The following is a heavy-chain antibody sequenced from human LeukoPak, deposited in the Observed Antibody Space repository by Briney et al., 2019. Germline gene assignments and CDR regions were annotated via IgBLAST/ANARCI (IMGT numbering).Heavy chain of an antibody. CDR2: IKGGGSHT. D-gene: IGHD3-9*01. CDR1: GFTFSNYW. CDR3: VRDWDHFDFDS. J-gene: IGHJ5*01. V-gene: IGHV3-74*01. Sequence: GGSLRLSCAASGFTFSNYWMHWVRQAPGKGLVWVSRIKGGGSHTIYADSVKGRFTISRDNAKNTLYLQVKSLRAEDTAVYYCVRDWDHFDFDSWGLGTLVTVSS.